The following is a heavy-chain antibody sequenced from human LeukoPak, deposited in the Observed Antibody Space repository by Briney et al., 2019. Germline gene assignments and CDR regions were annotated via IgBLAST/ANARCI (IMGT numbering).Heavy chain of an antibody. V-gene: IGHV4-34*01. CDR1: GGSFSSYY. CDR3: ARAGDGEIFDY. Sequence: SETLSLTCAVYGGSFSSYYWSWIRQPPGKGLEWIGEINHSGSTNYNPSLKSRVTISVDTSKNQFSLKLSSVTAADTAVYYCARAGDGEIFDYWGQGTLVTVSS. CDR2: INHSGST. J-gene: IGHJ4*02. D-gene: IGHD4-17*01.